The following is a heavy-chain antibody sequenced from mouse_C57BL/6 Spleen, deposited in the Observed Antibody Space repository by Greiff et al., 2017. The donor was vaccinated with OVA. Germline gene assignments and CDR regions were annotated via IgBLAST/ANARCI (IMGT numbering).Heavy chain of an antibody. CDR1: GYSFTSYY. V-gene: IGHV1-66*01. D-gene: IGHD1-1*01. J-gene: IGHJ1*03. CDR2: IYPGSGNT. CDR3: AREGYYGSSPYWYFDV. Sequence: QVQLQQSGPELVKPGASVKISCKASGYSFTSYYIHWVKQRPGQGLEWIGWIYPGSGNTKYNEQFKGKATPTADTSSSTAYMQLSSLTSEESAVYYCAREGYYGSSPYWYFDVWGTGTTVTVSS.